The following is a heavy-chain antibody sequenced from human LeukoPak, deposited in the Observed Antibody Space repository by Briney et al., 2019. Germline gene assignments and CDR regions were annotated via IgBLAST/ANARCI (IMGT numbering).Heavy chain of an antibody. CDR1: GYTFTGYY. Sequence: GASVKVSCKASGYTFTGYYMHWVRQAPGQGLEWMGWINPNSGGTNYAQKFQGRVTMTRDTSISTAYMELSRLRSDDTAVYYCARDQGGELFGLGGGGLDYWGQGTLVTVSS. CDR3: ARDQGGELFGLGGGGLDY. J-gene: IGHJ4*02. V-gene: IGHV1-2*02. D-gene: IGHD3-10*01. CDR2: INPNSGGT.